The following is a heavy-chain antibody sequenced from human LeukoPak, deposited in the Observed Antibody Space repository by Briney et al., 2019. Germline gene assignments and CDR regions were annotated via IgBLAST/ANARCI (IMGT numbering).Heavy chain of an antibody. CDR1: GYTFTSYD. D-gene: IGHD2-15*01. J-gene: IGHJ4*02. CDR3: AREVGPCSGGSCYHADY. V-gene: IGHV1-8*01. Sequence: ASVTVSCKASGYTFTSYDINWVRQATGQGLEWMGWMNPNSGNTGYAQKFQGRVTMTRNTSISTAYMELSSLRSEDTAVYYCAREVGPCSGGSCYHADYWGQGTLVTVSS. CDR2: MNPNSGNT.